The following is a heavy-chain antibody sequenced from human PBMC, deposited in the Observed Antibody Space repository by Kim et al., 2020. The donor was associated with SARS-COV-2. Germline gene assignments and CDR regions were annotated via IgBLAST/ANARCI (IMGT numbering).Heavy chain of an antibody. Sequence: GGSLRLSCAASGFTFSSYSMNLVRQAPGKGLEWVSSISSSSSYIYYADSVKGRFTISRDNAKNSLYLQMNSLRAEDTAVYYCARDWSSSSSSYYGMDVWGQGTTVTVSS. D-gene: IGHD6-6*01. J-gene: IGHJ6*02. CDR3: ARDWSSSSSSYYGMDV. CDR1: GFTFSSYS. CDR2: ISSSSSYI. V-gene: IGHV3-21*01.